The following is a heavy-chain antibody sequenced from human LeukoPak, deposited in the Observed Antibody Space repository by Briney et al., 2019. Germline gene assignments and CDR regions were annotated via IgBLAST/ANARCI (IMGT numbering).Heavy chain of an antibody. CDR1: GFIFSDAW. V-gene: IGHV3-15*01. J-gene: IGHJ4*02. CDR2: VKRKSAGGTI. Sequence: PGGSLRLSCVGSGFIFSDAWLTWVRQAPGKGLEWLGRVKRKSAGGTIDYAAPVKGRFTISRDDSTDTVSLQMNSLTTEDTAVYYCTTITMILVHPDYWGQGTLVTVSS. CDR3: TTITMILVHPDY. D-gene: IGHD3-22*01.